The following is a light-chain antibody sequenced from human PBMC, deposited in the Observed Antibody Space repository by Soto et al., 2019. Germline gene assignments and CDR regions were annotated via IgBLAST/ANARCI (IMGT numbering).Light chain of an antibody. CDR1: PSVTNY. V-gene: IGKV3-11*01. CDR3: QQRNIWPPVT. J-gene: IGKJ5*01. Sequence: MLGPQSPATLALAPGGRATLSWRASPSVTNYLAWYQQQPGQPPRLLIYGAFNRAAGIPARFSGSGSGTDFTLTISSLEPEDSAVYYCQQRNIWPPVTFGQGTRLEIK. CDR2: GAF.